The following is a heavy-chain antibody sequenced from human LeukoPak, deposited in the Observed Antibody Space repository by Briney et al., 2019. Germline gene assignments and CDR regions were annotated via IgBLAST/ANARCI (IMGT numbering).Heavy chain of an antibody. CDR1: GYTLTELS. V-gene: IGHV1-24*01. CDR3: ATDASITIFGVVKHYYGMDV. CDR2: FDPEDGET. D-gene: IGHD3-3*01. J-gene: IGHJ6*02. Sequence: GASVKVSCKVSGYTLTELSMHWVRQAPGKGLEWMGGFDPEDGETIYAQKFQGRVTMTEDTSTDTAYMELSSLRSEDTAVYYCATDASITIFGVVKHYYGMDVWGQRTTVTVSS.